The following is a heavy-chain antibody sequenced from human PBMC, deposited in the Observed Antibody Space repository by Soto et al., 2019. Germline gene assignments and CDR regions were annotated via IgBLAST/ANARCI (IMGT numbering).Heavy chain of an antibody. CDR2: ISYDGSNE. V-gene: IGHV3-30*18. CDR1: GFTFSSYG. Sequence: QVQLVESGGGVVQPGRSLRLSCAVSGFTFSSYGMHWVRQAPGKGLEWVAHISYDGSNEHYVDSVKGRFTISRDNSKNTLYLQMNSLRAEDTAVYYCAKDPYYHGRSGYYIFDYWGQGTLVTVSS. D-gene: IGHD3-22*01. CDR3: AKDPYYHGRSGYYIFDY. J-gene: IGHJ4*02.